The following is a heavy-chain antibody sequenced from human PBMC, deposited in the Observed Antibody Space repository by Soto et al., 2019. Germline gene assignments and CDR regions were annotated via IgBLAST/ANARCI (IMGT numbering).Heavy chain of an antibody. CDR2: ISSSSSTI. V-gene: IGHV3-48*04. CDR3: ARDDVGANYWYIDL. D-gene: IGHD1-26*01. J-gene: IGHJ2*01. Sequence: GGSLRLSCAASGFTFSSYSMNWVRQAPGKGLEWVSYISSSSSTIYYADSVKGRFTISRDNAKNSLYLQMNSLRAEDTAVYYCARDDVGANYWYIDLWGRGTLVTVSS. CDR1: GFTFSSYS.